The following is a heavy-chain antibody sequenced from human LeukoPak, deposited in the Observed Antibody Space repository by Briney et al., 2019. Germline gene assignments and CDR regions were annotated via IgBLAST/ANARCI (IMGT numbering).Heavy chain of an antibody. CDR2: INAGNGNT. J-gene: IGHJ4*02. V-gene: IGHV1-3*03. CDR1: GYTFTSYA. CDR3: NYDSSGLVDY. D-gene: IGHD3-22*01. Sequence: RASVKVSCKASGYTFTSYAMHWVRQAPGQRLEWMGWINAGNGNTRYSQEFQGRVTIIRDTSASTAYMELSSLRSEDMAVYYCNYDSSGLVDYWGQGTLVTVSS.